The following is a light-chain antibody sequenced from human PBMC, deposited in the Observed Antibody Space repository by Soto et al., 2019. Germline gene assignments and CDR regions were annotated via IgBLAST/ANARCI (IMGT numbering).Light chain of an antibody. CDR3: SSYAGSSSWV. Sequence: QSAPTQPPSASGSPGQSATISCTGTSSDVGGYNYVSWYQQYPGKAPKLMIYDVSKRPSGVPDRFSGTKSGNTASLTVSGLQAEDDAYYYCSSYAGSSSWVFGGGTKLTVL. V-gene: IGLV2-8*01. CDR1: SSDVGGYNY. CDR2: DVS. J-gene: IGLJ3*02.